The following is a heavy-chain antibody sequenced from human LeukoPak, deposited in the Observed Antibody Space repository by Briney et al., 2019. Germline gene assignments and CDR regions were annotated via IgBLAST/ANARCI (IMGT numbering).Heavy chain of an antibody. CDR3: ARTHGGNSDFDY. D-gene: IGHD4-23*01. V-gene: IGHV4-4*02. J-gene: IGHJ4*02. CDR2: IYHSGST. CDR1: GGSISSSNW. Sequence: SETLSLTCAVSGGSISSSNWWSWVRQPPGKGLEWIGEIYHSGSTNYNPSLKSRVTISVDTSKNQFSLKLSSVTAADTAVYYCARTHGGNSDFDYWGQGTLVTVSS.